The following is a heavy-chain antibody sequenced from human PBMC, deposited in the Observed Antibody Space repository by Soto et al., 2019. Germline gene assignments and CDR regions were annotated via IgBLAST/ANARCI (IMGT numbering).Heavy chain of an antibody. V-gene: IGHV2-26*01. D-gene: IGHD4-17*01. CDR3: ARMNVDSYQCYYAMDV. Sequence: VNHTLTLALSFVVCVFSLTTSKKCVSWIRQPPGKALEWLAHICSDNERSYRTSRQGRLTISKDTSGSQVVLSMTNVDPVDTATYYCARMNVDSYQCYYAMDVWGQGTTVTVFS. CDR1: VFSLTTSKKC. J-gene: IGHJ6*02. CDR2: ICSDNER.